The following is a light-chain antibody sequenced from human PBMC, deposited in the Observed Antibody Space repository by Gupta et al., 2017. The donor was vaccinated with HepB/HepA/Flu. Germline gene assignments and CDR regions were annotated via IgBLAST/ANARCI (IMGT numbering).Light chain of an antibody. V-gene: IGKV3-15*01. CDR2: GAS. Sequence: STGTLSVSPGERVTLACRASQSVSSNLAWYQQKPGQAPRLLMYGASTRATGIPARFSGSGSGTEFTLTISSLQSEDFAVYYCQQYNIWPLTFGGGTKVEIK. J-gene: IGKJ4*01. CDR1: QSVSSN. CDR3: QQYNIWPLT.